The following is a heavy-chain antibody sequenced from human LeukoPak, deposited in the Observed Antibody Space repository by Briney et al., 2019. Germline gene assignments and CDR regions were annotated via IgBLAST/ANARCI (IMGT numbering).Heavy chain of an antibody. D-gene: IGHD3-10*01. CDR2: IKQDGSEK. V-gene: IGHV3-7*04. CDR3: SGGSRFVDY. CDR1: GFTFSSRDW. J-gene: IGHJ4*02. Sequence: GGSLRLSCVASGFTFSSRDWMTWVRQAPGKGLEWVANIKQDGSEKNYVDSVKGRFTISRDNAKNSVDLQMNSLRAEDTAVYYCSGGSRFVDYWGQGTLVTVSS.